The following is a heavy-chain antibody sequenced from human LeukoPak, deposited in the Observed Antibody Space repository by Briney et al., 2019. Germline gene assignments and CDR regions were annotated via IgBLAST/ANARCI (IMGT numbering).Heavy chain of an antibody. D-gene: IGHD3-22*01. CDR3: ARADTYFYDSSGYPNGFDP. J-gene: IGHJ5*02. CDR2: IYYSGDT. V-gene: IGHV4-61*01. CDR1: GGSVNSGYYY. Sequence: SETLSLTCSVSGGSVNSGYYYWSWIRQPPGKGLEWIGYIYYSGDTNYNPSLKSRVNISIDTSKKQFSLKLRSVTAADTAVYYCARADTYFYDSSGYPNGFDPWGQGMLVTVSS.